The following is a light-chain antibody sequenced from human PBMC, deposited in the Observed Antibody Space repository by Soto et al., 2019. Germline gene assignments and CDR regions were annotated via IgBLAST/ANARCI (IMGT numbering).Light chain of an antibody. CDR3: SSYTISSTRV. Sequence: QSALTQPASVSGSPGQSITISCTGTSSDVGGYNYVSWYQQHPGKAPKLMINEVSNRPSGVSNRFSGSKSGNTASLTISGLQAEDEADYYCSSYTISSTRVFGGGTKLTVL. CDR1: SSDVGGYNY. J-gene: IGLJ3*02. CDR2: EVS. V-gene: IGLV2-14*01.